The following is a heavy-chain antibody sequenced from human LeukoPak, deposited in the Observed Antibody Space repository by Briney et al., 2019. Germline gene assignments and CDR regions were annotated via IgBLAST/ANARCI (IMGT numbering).Heavy chain of an antibody. V-gene: IGHV4-4*07. J-gene: IGHJ4*02. Sequence: SETLSLTCTVSGDSISSYYWSWIRQPAGKGLEWIGRIYTSGSTNYNPSLKSRVTMSIDTSKNQFSLKLRSVTAADTAVYYCASRLEDIVVVPAALSDYWGQGTLVTVSS. D-gene: IGHD2-2*01. CDR3: ASRLEDIVVVPAALSDY. CDR1: GDSISSYY. CDR2: IYTSGST.